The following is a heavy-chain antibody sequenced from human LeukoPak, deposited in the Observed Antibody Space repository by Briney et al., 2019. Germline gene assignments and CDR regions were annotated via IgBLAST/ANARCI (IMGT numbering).Heavy chain of an antibody. V-gene: IGHV4-30-4*01. CDR2: TYYSGST. CDR3: ARPYYYDSRIDP. CDR1: GVSISSGDYY. Sequence: TSQTLSLTCTVSGVSISSGDYYWSWIRQPPGKGLEWIGYTYYSGSTYYNPSIKSRVTISVDTSKNQFSLKLSSVTAADTAVYYCARPYYYDSRIDPWGQGTQVTVSS. J-gene: IGHJ5*02. D-gene: IGHD3-22*01.